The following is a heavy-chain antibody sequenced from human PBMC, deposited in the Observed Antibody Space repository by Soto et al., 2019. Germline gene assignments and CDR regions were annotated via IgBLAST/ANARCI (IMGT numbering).Heavy chain of an antibody. CDR3: ARLTLAHDSSGYHIFGC. V-gene: IGHV5-10-1*01. Sequence: ESLKISCQASGYSVTTYWISWVRQMPGKGLECMGRIDPTDSYIDYGPSFEGHVTMSVDRSINTAYLEWSSLKASDSAMYYCARLTLAHDSSGYHIFGCWGQGTLVTVSS. J-gene: IGHJ4*02. D-gene: IGHD3-22*01. CDR1: GYSVTTYW. CDR2: IDPTDSYI.